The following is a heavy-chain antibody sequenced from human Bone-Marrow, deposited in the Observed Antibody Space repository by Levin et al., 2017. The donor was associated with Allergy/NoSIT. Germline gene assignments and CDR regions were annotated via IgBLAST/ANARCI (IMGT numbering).Heavy chain of an antibody. D-gene: IGHD3-16*01. CDR3: ARENPSMGGVFDI. V-gene: IGHV3-11*01. J-gene: IGHJ3*02. CDR2: ISNSGNTL. Sequence: VSYISNSGNTLMYADSVKGRFTISRDTAKNSLFLEANGLTGEDTAVYYCARENPSMGGVFDIWGQGTVVTVSS.